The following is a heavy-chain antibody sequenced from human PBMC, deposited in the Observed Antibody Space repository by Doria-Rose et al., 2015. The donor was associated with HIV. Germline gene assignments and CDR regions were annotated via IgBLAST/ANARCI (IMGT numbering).Heavy chain of an antibody. J-gene: IGHJ4*02. D-gene: IGHD6-13*01. V-gene: IGHV2-26*01. CDR3: ARIKSSRWYHKYYFDF. Sequence: QVTLKESDPVLVKPTETLTLTCTVSGVSLSSPGMGVSWIRQPPGKALEWLANIYSDDDRSYKTSLRSRLTISRGTSKSQVVLTMTDMDPVDTATYYCARIKSSRWYHKYYFDFWGQGTLVIVSA. CDR2: IYSDDDR. CDR1: GVSLSSPGMG.